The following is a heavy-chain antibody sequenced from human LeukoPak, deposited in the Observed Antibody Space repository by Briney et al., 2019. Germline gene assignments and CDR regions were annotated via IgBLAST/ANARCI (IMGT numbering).Heavy chain of an antibody. Sequence: SETLSLTCAVYGGSFSGYYWSWIRQPPGKGLEWSGEINHSGSTNYNPSLKSRVTISVDTSKNQFPLKLSSVTAADTAVYYCARGRPTTVTTNYYYMDVWGKGTTVTVSS. D-gene: IGHD4-11*01. V-gene: IGHV4-34*01. CDR3: ARGRPTTVTTNYYYMDV. CDR1: GGSFSGYY. CDR2: INHSGST. J-gene: IGHJ6*03.